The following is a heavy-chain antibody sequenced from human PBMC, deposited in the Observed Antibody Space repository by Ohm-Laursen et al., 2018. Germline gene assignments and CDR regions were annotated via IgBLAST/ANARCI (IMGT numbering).Heavy chain of an antibody. CDR2: ISAYNGNT. CDR1: GYTFTSYG. Sequence: SSVKVSCKASGYTFTSYGISWVRQAPGQGLEWMGWISAYNGNTNYAQKLQGRVTMTTDTSTSTAYMELRSLRSDDTAVYYCARSVWGDDFWGGYSYGMDVWGQGTTVTVSS. V-gene: IGHV1-18*01. D-gene: IGHD3-3*01. CDR3: ARSVWGDDFWGGYSYGMDV. J-gene: IGHJ6*02.